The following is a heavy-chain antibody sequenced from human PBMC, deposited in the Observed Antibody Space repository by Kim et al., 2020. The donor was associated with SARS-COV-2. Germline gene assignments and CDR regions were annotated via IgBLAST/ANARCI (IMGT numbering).Heavy chain of an antibody. Sequence: SETLSLTCTVSGGSISSSSYYWGWIRQPPGKGLEWIGSIYYSGSTYYNPSLKSRVTISVDTSKNQFSLKLSSVTAADTAVYYCAREGRTYYYDSRGRVAGSNDYYYYGMDVWGQGTTVTVSS. CDR1: GGSISSSSYY. V-gene: IGHV4-39*07. CDR3: AREGRTYYYDSRGRVAGSNDYYYYGMDV. CDR2: IYYSGST. D-gene: IGHD3-22*01. J-gene: IGHJ6*02.